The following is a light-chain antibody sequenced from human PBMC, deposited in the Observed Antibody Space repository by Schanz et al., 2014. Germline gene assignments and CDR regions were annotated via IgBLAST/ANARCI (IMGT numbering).Light chain of an antibody. CDR2: DAS. V-gene: IGKV3-15*01. CDR3: QHYYSNPLT. Sequence: EIVLTQSPATLSLSPGERATLSCRASQTVSNYLAWYQQKPGQAPRLLIYDASTRATGIPARFSGSGSGTEFTLTISSLQSEDVAVYYCQHYYSNPLTFGGGTKVEIK. CDR1: QTVSNY. J-gene: IGKJ4*01.